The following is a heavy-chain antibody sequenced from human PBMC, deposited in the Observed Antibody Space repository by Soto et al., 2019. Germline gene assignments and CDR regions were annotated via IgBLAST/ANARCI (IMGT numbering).Heavy chain of an antibody. CDR1: GFTFSSYS. Sequence: EVQLVESGGGLVKPGGSLRLSCAASGFTFSSYSMNWVRQAPGKGLEWVSSISSSSSYIYYADSVKGRFTISRDNAKNSLYLQMNSLRDEDTAVYYCARDPNYGGNSPQDYWGQGTLVTVSS. CDR2: ISSSSSYI. V-gene: IGHV3-21*01. J-gene: IGHJ4*02. CDR3: ARDPNYGGNSPQDY. D-gene: IGHD4-17*01.